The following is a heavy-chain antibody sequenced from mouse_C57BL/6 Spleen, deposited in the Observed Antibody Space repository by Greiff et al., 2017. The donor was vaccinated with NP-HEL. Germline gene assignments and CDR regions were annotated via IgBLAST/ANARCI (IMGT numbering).Heavy chain of an antibody. V-gene: IGHV1-80*01. Sequence: QVQLQQSGAELVKPGASVKISCKASGYAFSSYWMNWVKQRPGKGLEWIGQIYPGDGDTNYNGKFKGKATLTADKSSSTAYMQLSSLTSEDSAVYFCARSRLRDYYAMDYWGQGTSVTVSS. CDR3: ARSRLRDYYAMDY. CDR2: IYPGDGDT. D-gene: IGHD1-2*01. CDR1: GYAFSSYW. J-gene: IGHJ4*01.